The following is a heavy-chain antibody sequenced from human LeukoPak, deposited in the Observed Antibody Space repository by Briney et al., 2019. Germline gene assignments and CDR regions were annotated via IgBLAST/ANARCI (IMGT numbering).Heavy chain of an antibody. CDR2: ISSSSTI. V-gene: IGHV3-48*01. CDR1: GFTFSSYS. D-gene: IGHD2-2*01. Sequence: GGSLRLSWAASGFTFSSYSMNWVRQAPGKGLEWVSYISSSSTIYYADSVKGRFTISRDNSKNTLYLQMNSLRAEDTAVYYCAKAGVMVVVVPAATCYFDYWGQGTLVTVSS. CDR3: AKAGVMVVVVPAATCYFDY. J-gene: IGHJ4*02.